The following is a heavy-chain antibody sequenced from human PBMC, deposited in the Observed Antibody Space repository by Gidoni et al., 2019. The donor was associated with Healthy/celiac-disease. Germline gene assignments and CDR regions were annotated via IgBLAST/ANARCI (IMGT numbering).Heavy chain of an antibody. V-gene: IGHV4-34*01. D-gene: IGHD2-15*01. CDR1: GGSFSGYY. Sequence: QVQLPQWGAGLLQPSATLSLTCAVHGGSFSGYYWSWIRQPPGKGLEWIGEINHSGSTNSNPSLKSRVTISVDTSKNQFSLKLSSVTAADTAVYYCARGRPRVVAATPYYYGMDVWGQGTTVTVSS. CDR3: ARGRPRVVAATPYYYGMDV. CDR2: INHSGST. J-gene: IGHJ6*02.